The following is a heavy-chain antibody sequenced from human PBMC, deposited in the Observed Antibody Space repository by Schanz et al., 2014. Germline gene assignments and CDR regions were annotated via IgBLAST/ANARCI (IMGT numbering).Heavy chain of an antibody. CDR2: MYINSGST. CDR3: AKDLPSDYYIAY. V-gene: IGHV3-66*03. D-gene: IGHD3-22*01. CDR1: GFTVNTNY. Sequence: EVQLVESGGGLIQPGGSLRLSCAVSGFTVNTNYMSWVRQAPGKGLEWISSMYINSGSTQYADSVKGRFTISRDNSKNTLYLQMNSLRAEDTAVYYCAKDLPSDYYIAYWGQGTLVTVSS. J-gene: IGHJ4*02.